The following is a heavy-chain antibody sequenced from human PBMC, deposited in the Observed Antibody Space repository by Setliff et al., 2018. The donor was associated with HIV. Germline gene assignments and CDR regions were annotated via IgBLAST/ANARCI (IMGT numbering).Heavy chain of an antibody. CDR1: TDSFSNRGFY. J-gene: IGHJ6*02. CDR3: ARHDITLVRGLV. V-gene: IGHV4-39*01. CDR2: IHHSGNT. Sequence: SETLSLTCTVSTDSFSNRGFYWGWIRQPPGRGLEWIGAIHHSGNTYYNPSLKSRVTISVDTSKNLFSLKVNSVTAADTAVYYCARHDITLVRGLVWGQGTTVTVS. D-gene: IGHD3-10*01.